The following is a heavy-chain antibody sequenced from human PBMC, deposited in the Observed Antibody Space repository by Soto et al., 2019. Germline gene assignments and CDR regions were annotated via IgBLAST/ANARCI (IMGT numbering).Heavy chain of an antibody. V-gene: IGHV5-51*01. CDR2: IYPVDSDT. Sequence: GESLKISCKASGYSFTSYWIGWVRQMPGKGLEWMGIIYPVDSDTRYSPSFQGQVTISADKSINTAYLEWSSLKASDTAIYYCARHPPFTTVDYYYYMDVWGKGTTVTVSS. J-gene: IGHJ6*03. CDR1: GYSFTSYW. CDR3: ARHPPFTTVDYYYYMDV. D-gene: IGHD4-4*01.